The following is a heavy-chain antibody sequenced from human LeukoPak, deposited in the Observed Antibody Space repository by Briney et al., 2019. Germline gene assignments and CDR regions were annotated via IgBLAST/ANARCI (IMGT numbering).Heavy chain of an antibody. V-gene: IGHV4-59*01. J-gene: IGHJ4*02. CDR1: VASISSYY. D-gene: IGHD3-22*01. CDR2: IYYSGSI. Sequence: SETLSLTWTVTVASISSYYGSWIRQPPWKGLEWMGDIYYSGSIKYNPSLKSRVTMSVDTSKNQFSLKLSSVTAADTAIYYCARENPSGYYNRPIDYWGQGTLVTVSS. CDR3: ARENPSGYYNRPIDY.